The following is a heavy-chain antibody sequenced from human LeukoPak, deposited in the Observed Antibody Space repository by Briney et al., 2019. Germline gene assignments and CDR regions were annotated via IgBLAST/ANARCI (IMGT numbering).Heavy chain of an antibody. CDR1: GGSISSYY. CDR2: IYYTGST. J-gene: IGHJ4*02. D-gene: IGHD2-15*01. CDR3: VRDRRYCSGGTCYLDPYFDY. V-gene: IGHV4-59*01. Sequence: SETLSLTCTVSGGSISSYYWSWIRQPPGKGLEWIGYIYYTGSTNYNPSLRSRVTISVDTSKNQFSLKLSSVTAADTAVYYCVRDRRYCSGGTCYLDPYFDYWGQGTLVAVSS.